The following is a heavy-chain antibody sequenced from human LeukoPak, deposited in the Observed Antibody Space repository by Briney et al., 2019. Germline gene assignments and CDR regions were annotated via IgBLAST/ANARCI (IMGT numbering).Heavy chain of an antibody. CDR1: GFTFSSYS. CDR2: ISSSSSYI. J-gene: IGHJ6*02. V-gene: IGHV3-21*01. CDR3: ARVTTSTKYYSGMDV. D-gene: IGHD1-14*01. Sequence: PGGSLRLSCAASGFTFSSYSMNWVRQAPGKGLEWVSSISSSSSYIYYADSVKGRFTISRDNAKNSLYLQMNSLRAEDTAVYYCARVTTSTKYYSGMDVWGQGATVTVSS.